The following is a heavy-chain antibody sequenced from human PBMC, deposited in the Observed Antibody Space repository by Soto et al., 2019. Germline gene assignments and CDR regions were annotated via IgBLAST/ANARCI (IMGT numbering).Heavy chain of an antibody. CDR3: TTGYLIIGGSGSHLVRDY. J-gene: IGHJ4*02. Sequence: EVQLVESGGGLVKPGGSLRLSCAASGFTFSNAWMSWVRQAPGKGLEWVGRIKSKTDGGTTNYAAPVKGRFTISRDDSKNTLYLQMNSLKTEDTVVYYCTTGYLIIGGSGSHLVRDYWGQGTLVTVSS. CDR2: IKSKTDGGTT. D-gene: IGHD3-10*01. V-gene: IGHV3-15*01. CDR1: GFTFSNAW.